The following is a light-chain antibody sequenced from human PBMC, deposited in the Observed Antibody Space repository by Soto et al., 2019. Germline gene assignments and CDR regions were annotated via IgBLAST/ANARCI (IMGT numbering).Light chain of an antibody. CDR2: EDT. V-gene: IGLV2-23*01. CDR3: CSYADSSTDG. CDR1: SSDVGNYNL. J-gene: IGLJ1*01. Sequence: QSALTQPASVSGSPGQSITISCTGTSSDVGNYNLVSWYQQHPGKAPKHIIYEDTKRHSEVSNRFYGTKSGNTASLKIYGLLSDDEAEYFCCSYADSSTDGFGCWPKVTVL.